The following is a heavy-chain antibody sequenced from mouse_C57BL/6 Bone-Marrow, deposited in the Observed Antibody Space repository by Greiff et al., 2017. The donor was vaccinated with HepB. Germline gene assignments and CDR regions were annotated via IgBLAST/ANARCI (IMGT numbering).Heavy chain of an antibody. Sequence: DVKLVESGPGMVKPSQSLSLTCTVTGYSITSGYDWHWIRHFPGNKLEWMGYISYSGSTNYNPSLKSRISITHDTSKNHFILKLNSVTTEDTATYYCAIDEGGLYYGYYPFAYWGQGTLVTVSA. V-gene: IGHV3-1*01. CDR2: ISYSGST. CDR3: AIDEGGLYYGYYPFAY. J-gene: IGHJ3*01. D-gene: IGHD2-3*01. CDR1: GYSITSGYD.